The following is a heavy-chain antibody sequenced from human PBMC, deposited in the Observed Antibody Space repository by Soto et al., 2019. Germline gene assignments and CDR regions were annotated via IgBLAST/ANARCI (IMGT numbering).Heavy chain of an antibody. CDR2: ISGSGGST. CDR3: ATSDTAMNPYYYYGMDV. J-gene: IGHJ6*02. Sequence: SLRLSCAASGFTFSSYAMSWVRQAPGKGLEWVSAISGSGGSTYYADSVKGRFTISRDNSKNTLYLQMNSLRAEDTAVYYCATSDTAMNPYYYYGMDVWGQGTTVTVSS. CDR1: GFTFSSYA. D-gene: IGHD5-18*01. V-gene: IGHV3-23*01.